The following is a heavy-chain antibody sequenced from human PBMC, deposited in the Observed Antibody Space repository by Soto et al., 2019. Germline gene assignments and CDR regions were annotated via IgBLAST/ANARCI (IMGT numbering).Heavy chain of an antibody. CDR2: VIPILGTA. J-gene: IGHJ4*02. V-gene: IGHV1-69*01. CDR1: GGSLRNSV. Sequence: QVQLVQSGAEVKKPGSSVKVSCTASGGSLRNSVISWVRQAPAQRLEWMGGVIPILGTANYAQKFQGGVTMTADEATSTAYMALSSLSPDDTAVYYCARLGHPGHWGPGTLVIVSS. CDR3: ARLGHPGH.